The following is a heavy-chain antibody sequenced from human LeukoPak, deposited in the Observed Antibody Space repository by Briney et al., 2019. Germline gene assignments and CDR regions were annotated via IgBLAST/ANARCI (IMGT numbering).Heavy chain of an antibody. CDR1: GYTFTSYD. CDR3: ARHKTDYDFWSGRPYYYGMGV. D-gene: IGHD3-3*01. J-gene: IGHJ6*02. Sequence: ASVKVSCKASGYTFTSYDINWVRQATGQGLEWMGWMNPNSGNTGYAQKFQGRVTMTRNTSISTAYMELSSLRSEDTAVYYCARHKTDYDFWSGRPYYYGMGVWGQGTTVTVSS. V-gene: IGHV1-8*01. CDR2: MNPNSGNT.